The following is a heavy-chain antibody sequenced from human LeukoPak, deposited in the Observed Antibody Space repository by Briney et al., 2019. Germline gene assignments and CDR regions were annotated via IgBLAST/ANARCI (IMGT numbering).Heavy chain of an antibody. CDR3: GKGIGGSFAAGNN. Sequence: PGGSLRLSCVGSGFTFSSYGIHWVRQAPGKGLEWVAVISSDGSNQYYSDSVKGRFTISRDNSKNTVDLQMNSLRTEDTAMYFCGKGIGGSFAAGNNWGQGTLVTVSS. CDR2: ISSDGSNQ. J-gene: IGHJ4*02. CDR1: GFTFSSYG. D-gene: IGHD1-26*01. V-gene: IGHV3-30*18.